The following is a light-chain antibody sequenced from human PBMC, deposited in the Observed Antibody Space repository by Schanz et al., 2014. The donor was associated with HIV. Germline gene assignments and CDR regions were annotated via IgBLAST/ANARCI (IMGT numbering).Light chain of an antibody. J-gene: IGLJ1*01. CDR3: SSLSTSGAPL. CDR2: EDS. V-gene: IGLV2-14*02. CDR1: SSDVGIYNL. Sequence: QSALTQPASVSGSPGQSITISCTGTSSDVGIYNLVSWYQQHPGKAPKLMIYEDSKRPSGVSNRFSGSKSGNTASLTISGLQAEDEAEYYCSSLSTSGAPLFGTGTKLTVL.